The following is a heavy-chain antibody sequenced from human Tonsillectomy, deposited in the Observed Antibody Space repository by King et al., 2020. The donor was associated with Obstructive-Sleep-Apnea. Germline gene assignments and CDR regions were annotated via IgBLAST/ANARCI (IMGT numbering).Heavy chain of an antibody. CDR3: ARRAPVEYYFDF. J-gene: IGHJ4*02. CDR1: GFTFTSYA. D-gene: IGHD2-2*01. CDR2: ISGSGGST. Sequence: VQLVESGGGLVQPGGSPRLSCAASGFTFTSYALTVVRQAPGRGLEWVSTISGSGGSTHYANSVKGRFTISRDNSKNMLYLQMNSLRVEDTAIYYCARRAPVEYYFDFWGQGTLVTVSS. V-gene: IGHV3-23*04.